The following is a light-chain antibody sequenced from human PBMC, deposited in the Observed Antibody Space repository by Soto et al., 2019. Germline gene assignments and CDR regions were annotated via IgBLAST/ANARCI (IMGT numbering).Light chain of an antibody. CDR1: QSITSW. CDR3: QQSSTTCQS. V-gene: IGKV1-5*03. J-gene: IGKJ1*01. Sequence: VAVSLRASQSITSWLAWYQQKPGKAPKLLIYKASSLESGVPSRFSGSGSGTEYALTRGSPPPEEFPTNRCQQSSTTCQSCGQGTKVDIK. CDR2: KAS.